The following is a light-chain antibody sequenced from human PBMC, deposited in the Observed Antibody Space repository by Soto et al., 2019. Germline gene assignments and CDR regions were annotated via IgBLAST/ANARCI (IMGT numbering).Light chain of an antibody. CDR1: QNVLSN. Sequence: EIVMTQSASTVSVSPGERATLSCRASQNVLSNLAWYQQKPGQAPRLLIYGASSRATGIPDRFSGSGSGTDFTLTITRLEPEDFAVYYCQQYDSSPRTFGQGTKVDIK. CDR2: GAS. CDR3: QQYDSSPRT. V-gene: IGKV3-20*01. J-gene: IGKJ1*01.